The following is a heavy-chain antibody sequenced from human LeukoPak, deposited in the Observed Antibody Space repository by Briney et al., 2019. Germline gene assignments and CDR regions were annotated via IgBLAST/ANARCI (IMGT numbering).Heavy chain of an antibody. D-gene: IGHD3-3*01. CDR3: ARDSKQYYDFWSGYYRFDP. CDR2: FDPEDGET. J-gene: IGHJ5*02. V-gene: IGHV1-24*01. Sequence: ASVKVSCKVSGYTLTELSMHWVRQAPGKGLEWMGGFDPEDGETIYAQKFQGRVTMTEDTSTDTAYMELSSLRSEDTAVYYCARDSKQYYDFWSGYYRFDPWGQGTLVTVSS. CDR1: GYTLTELS.